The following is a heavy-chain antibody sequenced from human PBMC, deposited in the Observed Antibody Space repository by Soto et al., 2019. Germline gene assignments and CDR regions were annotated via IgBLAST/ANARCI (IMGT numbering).Heavy chain of an antibody. D-gene: IGHD2-21*02. Sequence: QVQLVQSGAEVKKPGSSVKVSCKASGGTFSSYAISWVRQAPGQGLEWMGGIIPIFGTANYAQKFQGRVTITADESTSTAYMELSSLRSEDTAVYYCARDLGVVVTEDYYYGMDVWGQGTTFTVSS. CDR1: GGTFSSYA. V-gene: IGHV1-69*01. CDR2: IIPIFGTA. J-gene: IGHJ6*02. CDR3: ARDLGVVVTEDYYYGMDV.